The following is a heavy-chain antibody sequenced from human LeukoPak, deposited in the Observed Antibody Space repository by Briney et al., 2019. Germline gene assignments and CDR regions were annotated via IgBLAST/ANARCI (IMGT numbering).Heavy chain of an antibody. CDR1: GGSISSGGYY. CDR3: ARGLRGSGSYSFDY. V-gene: IGHV4-31*03. J-gene: IGHJ4*02. D-gene: IGHD3-10*01. Sequence: PSETLSLTCTVSGGSISSGGYYWGWIRQHPGKGLEWIGYIYYSGSTYYNPSLKSRVTISVDTSKNQFSLKLSSVTAADTAVYYCARGLRGSGSYSFDYWGQGTLVTVSS. CDR2: IYYSGST.